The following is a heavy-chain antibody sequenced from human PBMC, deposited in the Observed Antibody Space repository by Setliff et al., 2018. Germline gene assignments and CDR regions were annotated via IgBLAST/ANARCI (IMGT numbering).Heavy chain of an antibody. V-gene: IGHV4-34*10. Sequence: PSETLSLTCAVYGGSFSGYYWTWVRQPPGKGLEWIGEIYHSGSINYNPSLKSRVTMSVDASKNQISLKLMSVTAADTAVYYCASRNSDGGPEYFQHWGQGALVTVSS. CDR1: GGSFSGYY. D-gene: IGHD1-26*01. J-gene: IGHJ1*01. CDR3: ASRNSDGGPEYFQH. CDR2: IYHSGSI.